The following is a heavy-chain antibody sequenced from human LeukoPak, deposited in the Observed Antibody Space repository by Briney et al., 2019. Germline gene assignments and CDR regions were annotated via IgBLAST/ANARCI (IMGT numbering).Heavy chain of an antibody. CDR2: INPNSGGT. CDR1: GYTFTGYY. J-gene: IGHJ5*02. CDR3: ARSAHFDWLPWFDP. D-gene: IGHD3-9*01. Sequence: ASVKVSCKASGYTFTGYYMHWVRQAPGQGLEWMGWINPNSGGTNYAQKFQGRVTMTRDTSISTAYLELSRLRSDDTAVYFCARSAHFDWLPWFDPWGQGTLVTVSS. V-gene: IGHV1-2*02.